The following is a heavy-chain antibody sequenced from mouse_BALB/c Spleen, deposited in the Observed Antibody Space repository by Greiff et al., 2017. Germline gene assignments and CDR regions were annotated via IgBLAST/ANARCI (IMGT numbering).Heavy chain of an antibody. Sequence: DVKLQESGPGLVKPSQSLSLTCSVTGYSITSGYYWNWIRQFPGNKLEWMGYISYDGSNNYNPSLKNRISITRDTSKNQFFLKLNSVTTEDTATYYCARGGNSDYWGQGTTLTVSS. V-gene: IGHV3-6*02. CDR3: ARGGNSDY. CDR2: ISYDGSN. D-gene: IGHD2-1*01. J-gene: IGHJ2*01. CDR1: GYSITSGYY.